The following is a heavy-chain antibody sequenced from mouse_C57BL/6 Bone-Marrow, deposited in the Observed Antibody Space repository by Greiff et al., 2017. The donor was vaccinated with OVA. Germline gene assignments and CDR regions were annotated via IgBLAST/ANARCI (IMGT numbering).Heavy chain of an antibody. CDR1: GFTFSDYG. D-gene: IGHD2-3*01. J-gene: IGHJ3*01. CDR2: ISSGSSTI. V-gene: IGHV5-17*01. CDR3: ARPYDGYYAWFAY. Sequence: EVNLVESGGGLVKPGGSLKLSCAASGFTFSDYGMHWVRQAPEKGLEWVAYISSGSSTIYYADTVKGRFTISRDNAKNTLFLQMTSLRSEDTAMYYCARPYDGYYAWFAYWGQGTLVTVSA.